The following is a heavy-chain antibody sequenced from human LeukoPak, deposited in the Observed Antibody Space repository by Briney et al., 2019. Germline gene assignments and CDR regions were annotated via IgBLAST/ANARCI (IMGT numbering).Heavy chain of an antibody. J-gene: IGHJ4*02. Sequence: PGGSLRLSWAAAGFTVSSNYMSWVRQAPGKGLEWVSVIYSGGNTYYADSVKGRFTISRDNSKNTLYLQMNSLRADDTAVYYCAREGGSYYFDYWGQGTLVTVSS. CDR2: IYSGGNT. V-gene: IGHV3-53*01. CDR3: AREGGSYYFDY. D-gene: IGHD1-26*01. CDR1: GFTVSSNY.